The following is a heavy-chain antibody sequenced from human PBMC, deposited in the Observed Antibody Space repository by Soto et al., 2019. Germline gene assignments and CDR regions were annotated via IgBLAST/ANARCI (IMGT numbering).Heavy chain of an antibody. CDR1: GASTGSGGYY. CDR3: ARADYGDRGLAFDS. J-gene: IGHJ4*02. V-gene: IGHV4-31*03. CDR2: IYNTGGT. Sequence: QVQLQESGPGLVKTSQTLSLTCTVSGASTGSGGYYWSWIRQHPGKGLEWIGYIYNTGGTYYSPSLKSRASISVDTSKNEFSLKLDSVTAADTAVYYCARADYGDRGLAFDSWGQGTLVTVSS. D-gene: IGHD4-17*01.